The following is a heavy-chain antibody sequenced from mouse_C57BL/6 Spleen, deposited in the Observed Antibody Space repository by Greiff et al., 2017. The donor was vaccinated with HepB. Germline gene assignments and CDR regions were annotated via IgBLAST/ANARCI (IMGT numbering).Heavy chain of an antibody. CDR2: IRSKSSNYAT. J-gene: IGHJ3*01. CDR3: VRDDGYHLSFAY. V-gene: IGHV10-3*01. D-gene: IGHD2-3*01. Sequence: EVQLVESGGGLVQPKGSLKLSCAASGFTFNTYAMHWVRQAPGKGLEWVARIRSKSSNYATYYADSVKDRFTISRDDSQSMLYLQMNNMKTEDTAMYYCVRDDGYHLSFAYWGQGTLVTVSA. CDR1: GFTFNTYA.